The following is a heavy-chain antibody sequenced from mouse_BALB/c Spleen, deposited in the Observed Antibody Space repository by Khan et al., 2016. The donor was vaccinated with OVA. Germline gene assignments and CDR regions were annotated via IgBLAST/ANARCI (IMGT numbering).Heavy chain of an antibody. J-gene: IGHJ2*01. CDR1: GYTFTSYW. CDR2: IYPGDGAT. V-gene: IGHV1-87*01. D-gene: IGHD2-14*01. CDR3: ASYRYDYFDY. Sequence: QVQLQQSGAELARPGASVKLSCKSSGYTFTSYWMQWVKQRPGQGLEWIGTIYPGDGATRYTQKFKGRSTLTADKSSSTAFMQLSNLASEDSAVYYCASYRYDYFDYWGQGTTLTVSS.